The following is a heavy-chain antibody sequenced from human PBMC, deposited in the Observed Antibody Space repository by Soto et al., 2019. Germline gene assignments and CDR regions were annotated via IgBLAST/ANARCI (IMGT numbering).Heavy chain of an antibody. CDR2: INHSGST. Sequence: QVQLQQWGAGLLKPSETLSLTCAVYGGSFSGYYWSWIRQPPGKGLEWIGEINHSGSTNYNPSLKSRVTISVDTSKNQFSLKLSSVTAADTAVYYCARNRYSSGYYPRSVAFDIWGQGTMVTVSS. CDR3: ARNRYSSGYYPRSVAFDI. V-gene: IGHV4-34*01. CDR1: GGSFSGYY. J-gene: IGHJ3*02. D-gene: IGHD3-22*01.